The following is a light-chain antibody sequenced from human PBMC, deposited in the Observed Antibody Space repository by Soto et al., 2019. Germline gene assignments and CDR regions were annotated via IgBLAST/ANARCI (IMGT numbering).Light chain of an antibody. J-gene: IGKJ4*01. CDR1: QSVGNN. Sequence: EIVVTQSTATLSVSPGERATLSCRASQSVGNNFAWYQQKPSQAPRLLIFATSTRATGVPSRFSGSGSGTEFTLTICSLQSEDFAVYYCQQYGDWPLTFGGGAKVEIE. V-gene: IGKV3-15*01. CDR2: ATS. CDR3: QQYGDWPLT.